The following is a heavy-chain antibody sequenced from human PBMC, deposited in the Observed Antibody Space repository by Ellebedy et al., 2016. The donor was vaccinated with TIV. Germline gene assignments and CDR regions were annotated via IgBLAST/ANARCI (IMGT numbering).Heavy chain of an antibody. V-gene: IGHV4-59*01. CDR3: VSSVSVDAFDL. J-gene: IGHJ3*01. CDR1: GGSLSDNY. Sequence: SETRSLTCAVSGGSLSDNYWTWIRQPPGKGLEWIGYLYYTGSTNYNPSLKSRITISVNTPRNQFSLKLNSVTAADTAVYYCVSSVSVDAFDLWGQGTMVTVSS. CDR2: LYYTGST. D-gene: IGHD3-10*01.